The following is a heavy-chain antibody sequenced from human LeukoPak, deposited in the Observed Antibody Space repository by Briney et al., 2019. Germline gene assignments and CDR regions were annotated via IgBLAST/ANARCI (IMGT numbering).Heavy chain of an antibody. CDR1: GYTFTGYY. CDR2: FDPEDGET. J-gene: IGHJ6*02. D-gene: IGHD6-6*01. CDR3: ATVPGIAARNYYYYGMDV. Sequence: GASVKVSCKASGYTFTGYYMHWVRQAPGQGLEWMGGFDPEDGETIYAQKFQGRVTMTEDTSTDTAYMELSSLRSEDTAVYYCATVPGIAARNYYYYGMDVWGQGTTVTVSS. V-gene: IGHV1-24*01.